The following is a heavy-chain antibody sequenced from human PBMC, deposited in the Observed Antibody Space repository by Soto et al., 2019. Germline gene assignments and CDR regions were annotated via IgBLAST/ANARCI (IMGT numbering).Heavy chain of an antibody. V-gene: IGHV3-23*01. Sequence: GGSLRLSCAASGFTFSSYAMSWVRQAPGKGLEWVSAISGSGGSTYYADSVKGRFTISRDNSKNTLYLQMNSLRAEDTAVYYCAKRGYYDFLSGREYYYYGMDVWGQGTTVTVSS. CDR1: GFTFSSYA. J-gene: IGHJ6*02. CDR2: ISGSGGST. CDR3: AKRGYYDFLSGREYYYYGMDV. D-gene: IGHD3-3*01.